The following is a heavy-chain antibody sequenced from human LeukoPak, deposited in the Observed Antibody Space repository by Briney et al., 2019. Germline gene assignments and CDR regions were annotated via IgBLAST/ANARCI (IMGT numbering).Heavy chain of an antibody. Sequence: GGSLRLSCAASGFTLRSHWMHWVRQPPGKGLVWVSRINTDGSSTSYADSVKGRFTISRDNAKNTLYPQMNSLRAEDTAVYYCARDEGNWNYGSWGQGTLVTVSS. CDR3: ARDEGNWNYGS. CDR2: INTDGSST. D-gene: IGHD1-7*01. V-gene: IGHV3-74*01. CDR1: GFTLRSHW. J-gene: IGHJ4*02.